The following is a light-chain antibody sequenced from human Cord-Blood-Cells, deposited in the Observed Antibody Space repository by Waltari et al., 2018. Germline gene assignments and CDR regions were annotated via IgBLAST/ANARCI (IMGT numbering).Light chain of an antibody. CDR3: QQYDNLPLT. Sequence: DIQMTQSPSSLSASVGDRVTITCQASQDISHYLNRYQQKPGKAPKLLIYDASNLETGVPSRFSGSGSGTDFTFTISSLQPEDIATYYCQQYDNLPLTFGGGTKVEIK. CDR2: DAS. V-gene: IGKV1-33*01. J-gene: IGKJ4*01. CDR1: QDISHY.